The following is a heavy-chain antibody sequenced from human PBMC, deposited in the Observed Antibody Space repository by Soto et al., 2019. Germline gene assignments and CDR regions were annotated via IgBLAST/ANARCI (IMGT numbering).Heavy chain of an antibody. CDR3: AKPYYYDTSRSRVPS. D-gene: IGHD3-22*01. V-gene: IGHV3-23*01. CDR1: GFTFSNYA. Sequence: GSLRLSCAASGFTFSNYAMSWVRQAPGKGLEWVSAISGSGDSTYYADSVKGRFTISRDNSKNTLYLQMNSLRVEDTAVYYCAKPYYYDTSRSRVPSWRQGTLVTVPP. J-gene: IGHJ5*02. CDR2: ISGSGDST.